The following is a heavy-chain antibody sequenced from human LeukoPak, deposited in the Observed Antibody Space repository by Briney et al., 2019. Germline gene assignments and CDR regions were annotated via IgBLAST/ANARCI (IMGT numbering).Heavy chain of an antibody. V-gene: IGHV1-24*01. CDR3: ATSGSYD. D-gene: IGHD1-26*01. J-gene: IGHJ4*02. CDR1: GYTFTSYY. CDR2: FDPEDGET. Sequence: ASVKVSCKASGYTFTSYYMHWVRQAPGKGLEWMGGFDPEDGETIYAQKFQGRVTMTEDTSTDTAYMELSSLRSEDTAVYYCATSGSYDWGQGTLVTVSS.